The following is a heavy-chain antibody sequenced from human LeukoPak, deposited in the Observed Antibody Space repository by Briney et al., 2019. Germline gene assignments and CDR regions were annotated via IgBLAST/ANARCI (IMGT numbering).Heavy chain of an antibody. CDR2: ISSSSTI. CDR3: ARDRGSSYPFDY. V-gene: IGHV3-48*02. CDR1: GFTFSSYS. Sequence: GGSLRLSCAASGFTFSSYSMNWVRQAPGKGLEWVSYISSSSTIYYADSVKGRFTISRDNAKNSLYLQMNSLRDEDTAVYYCARDRGSSYPFDYWGQGTLVTVSS. D-gene: IGHD6-13*01. J-gene: IGHJ4*02.